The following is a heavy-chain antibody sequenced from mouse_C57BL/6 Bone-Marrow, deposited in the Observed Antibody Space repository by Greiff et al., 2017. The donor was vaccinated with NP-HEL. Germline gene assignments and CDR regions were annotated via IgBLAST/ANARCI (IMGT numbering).Heavy chain of an antibody. D-gene: IGHD2-4*01. CDR1: GYAFRSYW. J-gene: IGHJ2*01. CDR2: IYPGDGDT. Sequence: QVQLQQSGAELVKPGASVKISCKASGYAFRSYWMNWVKQRPGKGLEWIGQIYPGDGDTNYNGKFKGKATLTADNSSSTAYMQLSSLTSEDSAVYLCARGDLYYDYIDYWGQGTTLTVSS. V-gene: IGHV1-80*01. CDR3: ARGDLYYDYIDY.